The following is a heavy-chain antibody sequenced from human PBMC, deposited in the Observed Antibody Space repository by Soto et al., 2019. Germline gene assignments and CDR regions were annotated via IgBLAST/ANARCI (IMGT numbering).Heavy chain of an antibody. CDR3: AREDRDRETGLVPAAIDGMDV. J-gene: IGHJ6*02. D-gene: IGHD2-2*01. V-gene: IGHV1-69*08. CDR2: IIPIFGIA. CDR1: GGTFSRYS. Sequence: QVQLVQSGAEVKKPGSSVKVSCKASGGTFSRYSITWVRQAPGHGLEWIGRIIPIFGIASYAQKFQGRVTITADESTSTAFMELSSLRYDDTAVYYCAREDRDRETGLVPAAIDGMDVWGHGTTVTVSS.